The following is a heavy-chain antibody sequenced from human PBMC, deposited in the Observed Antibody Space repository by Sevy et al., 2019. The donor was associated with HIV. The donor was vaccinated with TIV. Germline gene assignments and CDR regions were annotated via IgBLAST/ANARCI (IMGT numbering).Heavy chain of an antibody. D-gene: IGHD6-13*01. CDR2: INQDGGVT. CDR3: VRAIAQDGSF. V-gene: IGHV3-7*01. CDR1: GFTLNNYW. J-gene: IGHJ4*02. Sequence: GGSLRLSCVASGFTLNNYWMHWVRQAPGKGLEWVANINQDGGVTYYVDSVRGRFTISRDNGRNLVFLQMNSLRVDDSALYFCVRAIAQDGSFWGQGTLVTVSS.